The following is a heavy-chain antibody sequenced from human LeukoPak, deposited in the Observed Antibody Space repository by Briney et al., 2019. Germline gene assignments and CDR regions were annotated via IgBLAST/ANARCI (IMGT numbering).Heavy chain of an antibody. V-gene: IGHV3-21*01. Sequence: GGSLRLSCAASGFTFSSYSRNWVGQAPGEGLEWVSSISSSSSYIYYADSVKGRFTISRDNAKNSLYLQMNSLRAEDTAVYYCARDLNGGKGFDYWGQRTLVTVSS. CDR1: GFTFSSYS. CDR3: ARDLNGGKGFDY. CDR2: ISSSSSYI. J-gene: IGHJ4*02. D-gene: IGHD4-23*01.